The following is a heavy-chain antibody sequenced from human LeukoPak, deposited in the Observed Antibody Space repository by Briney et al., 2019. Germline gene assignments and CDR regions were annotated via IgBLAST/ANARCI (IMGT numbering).Heavy chain of an antibody. Sequence: GGSPRLSCAASGFTFSSYSMNWVRQAPGKGLEWVSSISSSSSYIYYADSVKGRFTISRDNAKNSLYLQMNSLRAEDTAVYYCARDEGGMATITWVVDYWGQGTLVTVSS. V-gene: IGHV3-21*01. CDR2: ISSSSSYI. J-gene: IGHJ4*02. CDR3: ARDEGGMATITWVVDY. CDR1: GFTFSSYS. D-gene: IGHD5-12*01.